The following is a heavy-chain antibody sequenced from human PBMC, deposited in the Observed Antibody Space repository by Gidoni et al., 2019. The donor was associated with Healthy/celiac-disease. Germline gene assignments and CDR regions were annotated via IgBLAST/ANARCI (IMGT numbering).Heavy chain of an antibody. CDR1: GFTFSSYG. D-gene: IGHD5-12*01. J-gene: IGHJ4*02. V-gene: IGHV3-30*18. Sequence: QVQLVESGGGVVQPGRSLRLSCAASGFTFSSYGMHWVRQAPGKGLEWVAVISYDGSNKYYADSVKGRFTISRDNSKNTLYLQMNSLRAEDTAVYYCAKGDGYNWGYFDYWGQGTLVTVSS. CDR3: AKGDGYNWGYFDY. CDR2: ISYDGSNK.